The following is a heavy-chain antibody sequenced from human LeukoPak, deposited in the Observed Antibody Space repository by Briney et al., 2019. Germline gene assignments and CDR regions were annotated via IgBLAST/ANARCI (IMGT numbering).Heavy chain of an antibody. V-gene: IGHV1-2*02. J-gene: IGHJ5*02. CDR2: INPNSGGT. D-gene: IGHD5-18*01. Sequence: ASVKVSCKASGYTFAGYYMHWVRQAPGQGLEWMGWINPNSGGTNYAQKFQGRVTMTRDTSISTAYMELSSLRSDDTAVYYCALGGNVDTAMVEYNWFDPWGQGTRVTVSS. CDR1: GYTFAGYY. CDR3: ALGGNVDTAMVEYNWFDP.